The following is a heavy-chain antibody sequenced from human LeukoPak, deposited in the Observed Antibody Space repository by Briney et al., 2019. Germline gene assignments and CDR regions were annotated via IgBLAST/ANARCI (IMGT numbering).Heavy chain of an antibody. V-gene: IGHV4-59*01. CDR2: IYYSGST. Sequence: KTSETLSLTCTVSGGSISSYYWSWIRQPPGKGLEWIGYIYYSGSTNYNPSLKSRVTISVDTSKNQFSLKLSSVTAADTAVYYCARDPQNYYDSSGQGDYWGQGTLVTVSS. D-gene: IGHD3-22*01. J-gene: IGHJ4*02. CDR3: ARDPQNYYDSSGQGDY. CDR1: GGSISSYY.